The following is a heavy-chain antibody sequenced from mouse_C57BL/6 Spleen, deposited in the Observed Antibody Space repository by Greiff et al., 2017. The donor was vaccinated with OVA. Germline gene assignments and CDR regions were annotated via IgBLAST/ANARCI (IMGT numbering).Heavy chain of an antibody. J-gene: IGHJ3*01. D-gene: IGHD2-10*01. CDR3: ARHEEKGAYFPAWFAY. V-gene: IGHV1-62-2*01. Sequence: QVQLQQSGAELVKPGASVKLSCKASGYTFTEYTIHWVKQRSGQGLEWIGWFYPGSGSIKYNEKFKDKATLTADKSSSTVYMELSRLTSEDSAVYCCARHEEKGAYFPAWFAYWGQGTLVTVSA. CDR1: GYTFTEYT. CDR2: FYPGSGSI.